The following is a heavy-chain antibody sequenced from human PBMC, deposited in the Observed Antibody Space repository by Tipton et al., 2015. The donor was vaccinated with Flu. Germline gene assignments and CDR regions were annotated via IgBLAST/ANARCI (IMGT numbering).Heavy chain of an antibody. CDR1: GFTSSSYE. J-gene: IGHJ4*02. Sequence: SLRLSCAASGFTSSSYEMNWVRQAPGKGLEWVSYISNSGSTIYYADSVKGRFTISRDNAKNSLYLQMNSLRADDTAVYYCARTSGWTLGYWGQGTLVTVSS. CDR2: ISNSGSTI. D-gene: IGHD6-19*01. V-gene: IGHV3-48*03. CDR3: ARTSGWTLGY.